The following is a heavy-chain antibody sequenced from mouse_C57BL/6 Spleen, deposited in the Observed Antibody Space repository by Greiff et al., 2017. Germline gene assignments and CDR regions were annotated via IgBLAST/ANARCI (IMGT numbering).Heavy chain of an antibody. CDR1: GYAFSSSW. CDR3: ASAGITTVFDY. CDR2: IYPGGGDI. V-gene: IGHV1-82*01. D-gene: IGHD1-1*01. J-gene: IGHJ2*01. Sequence: QVQLQQSGPELVKPGASVKISCKASGYAFSSSWMHWVKQRPGQGLEWIGRIYPGGGDINYNGKFKGKATLTADKSSSTAYMPLSSLTSEDSAVYCCASAGITTVFDYWGQGTTLTVSS.